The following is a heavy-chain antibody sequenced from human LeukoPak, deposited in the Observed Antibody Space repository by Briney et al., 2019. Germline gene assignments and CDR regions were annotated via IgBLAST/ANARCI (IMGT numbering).Heavy chain of an antibody. CDR1: GGSISSYY. D-gene: IGHD3-3*01. V-gene: IGHV4-59*01. Sequence: SSETLSLTCTVSGGSISSYYWSWIRQPPGKGLEWIGYIYYSGSTNYNPSLKGRVTISVDTSKNQFSLKLSSVTAADTAVYYCARTIYDFWSGYYPDYWGQGTLVTVSS. CDR3: ARTIYDFWSGYYPDY. J-gene: IGHJ4*02. CDR2: IYYSGST.